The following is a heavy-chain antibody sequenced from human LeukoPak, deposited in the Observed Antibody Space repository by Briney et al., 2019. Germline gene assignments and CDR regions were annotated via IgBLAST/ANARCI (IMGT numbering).Heavy chain of an antibody. D-gene: IGHD5-24*01. CDR2: IYYSGST. CDR3: ARDKDGYNFDGAFDI. CDR1: GGSISNYY. J-gene: IGHJ3*02. Sequence: SETLSLTCTVSGGSISNYYWSWIRQPAGKGLEWIGYIYYSGSTNYNPSLKSRVTISVDTSKNQFSLKLSSVTAADTAVYYCARDKDGYNFDGAFDIWGQGTMVTVSS. V-gene: IGHV4-59*01.